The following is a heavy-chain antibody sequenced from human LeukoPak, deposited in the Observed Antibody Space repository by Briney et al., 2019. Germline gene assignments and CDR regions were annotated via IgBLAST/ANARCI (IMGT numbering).Heavy chain of an antibody. D-gene: IGHD6-13*01. CDR3: ARIGAGSSRDY. CDR1: GFIVSDNY. J-gene: IGHJ4*02. CDR2: IVGSSST. Sequence: GGSLRLSCAASGFIVSDNYMSWVRQAPGQGLEWVSSIVGSSSTYYADSLKGRFTISRDNAKNSLYLQMNSLRAEDTAVYYCARIGAGSSRDYWGQGTLVTVSS. V-gene: IGHV3-69-1*01.